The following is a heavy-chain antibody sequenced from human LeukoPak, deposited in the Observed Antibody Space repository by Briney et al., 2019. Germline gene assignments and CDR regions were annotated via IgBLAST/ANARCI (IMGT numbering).Heavy chain of an antibody. CDR3: ARVGYYDRSGSYYFDY. Sequence: SETLSLTCAVSGGSISSSYYWGWIRQPPGKGLEWIGSVYYSGSTYYNPSLKSRVTISVDTSKNQFSLKLSSVTAADTAVYYCARVGYYDRSGSYYFDYWGQGTLVTVSS. J-gene: IGHJ4*02. CDR1: GGSISSSYY. D-gene: IGHD3-22*01. V-gene: IGHV4-39*07. CDR2: VYYSGST.